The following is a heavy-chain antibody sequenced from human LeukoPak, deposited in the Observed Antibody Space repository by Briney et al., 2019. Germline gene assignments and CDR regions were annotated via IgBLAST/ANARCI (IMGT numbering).Heavy chain of an antibody. Sequence: ASVKVSCKASGYTFTSYDINWVRQATGQGLEWMGWMNPNSGNTGYAQKFQGRVTMTRNTSISTAYMELSSLRSEDTAVYYCARAGYCSGGSCYGTVVDAFDIWGQGTMVTVSS. CDR2: MNPNSGNT. V-gene: IGHV1-8*01. J-gene: IGHJ3*02. CDR3: ARAGYCSGGSCYGTVVDAFDI. CDR1: GYTFTSYD. D-gene: IGHD2-15*01.